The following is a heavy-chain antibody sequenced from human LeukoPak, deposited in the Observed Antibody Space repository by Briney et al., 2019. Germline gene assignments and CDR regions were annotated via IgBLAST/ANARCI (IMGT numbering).Heavy chain of an antibody. CDR2: IYSGGST. Sequence: GGSLRPSCAASGFTVSSNYMSWVRQAPGKGLEWVSVIYSGGSTYYADSVKGRFTISRDNSKNTLYMQMNSLRAEDAAVYYCAKCGTTCYANAFYIWGQGTMVTVSS. D-gene: IGHD2-2*01. CDR1: GFTVSSNY. J-gene: IGHJ3*02. V-gene: IGHV3-53*01. CDR3: AKCGTTCYANAFYI.